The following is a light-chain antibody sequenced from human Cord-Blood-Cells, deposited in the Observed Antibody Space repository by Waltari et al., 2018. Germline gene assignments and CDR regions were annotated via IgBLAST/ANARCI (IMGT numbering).Light chain of an antibody. V-gene: IGLV3-1*01. CDR1: KLGDKY. CDR3: QAWDSSTVV. CDR2: QDS. Sequence: SYELTQPPSVSVSPGQTPSITCSGGKLGDKYACWYQQKPGQSPVLVIYQDSKRPSGIPERFSGSNSGNTATLTISGTQAMDEADYYCQAWDSSTVVFGGGTKLTVL. J-gene: IGLJ2*01.